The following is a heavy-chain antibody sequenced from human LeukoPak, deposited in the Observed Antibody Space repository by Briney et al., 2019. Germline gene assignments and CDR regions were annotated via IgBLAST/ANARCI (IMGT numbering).Heavy chain of an antibody. D-gene: IGHD3-9*01. V-gene: IGHV1-18*01. CDR2: ISAYNGNT. Sequence: ASVKVSCKASGYTFTSYGISWVRQAPGQGLEWMGWISAYNGNTNYAQKLRGRVTMTTDTSTSTAYMELRSLRSDDTAVYYCARDRDYDILTGYYNNWFDPWGQGTLVTVSS. CDR3: ARDRDYDILTGYYNNWFDP. J-gene: IGHJ5*02. CDR1: GYTFTSYG.